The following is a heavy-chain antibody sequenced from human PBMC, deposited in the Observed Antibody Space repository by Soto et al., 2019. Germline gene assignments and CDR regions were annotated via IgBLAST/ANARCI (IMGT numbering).Heavy chain of an antibody. Sequence: QITLKESGPTLVKPTQTLTLTCTFSGFSLSTSGVGVGWIRQPPGKALEWLALIYWDDDKRYSPSLKSRLTSTKDTSKNQVVLTMTNMDPVDTATYYCAHSVTMVRGDWFDPWGQGTLVTVSS. D-gene: IGHD3-10*01. J-gene: IGHJ5*02. CDR3: AHSVTMVRGDWFDP. V-gene: IGHV2-5*02. CDR2: IYWDDDK. CDR1: GFSLSTSGVG.